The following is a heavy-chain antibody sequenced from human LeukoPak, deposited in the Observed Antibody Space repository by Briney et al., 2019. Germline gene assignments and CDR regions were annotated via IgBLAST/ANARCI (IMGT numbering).Heavy chain of an antibody. V-gene: IGHV3-33*01. CDR3: ARDRGSSGWYVIGY. D-gene: IGHD6-19*01. CDR1: GFTFSSYG. Sequence: GGSLRFSGAASGFTFSSYGMPWVRQAPGKGLEWVAVIWYDGSNKYYADSVKGRFTISRDNSKNTLYLQMNSLRAEDTAVYYCARDRGSSGWYVIGYWGQGTLVTVS. CDR2: IWYDGSNK. J-gene: IGHJ4*02.